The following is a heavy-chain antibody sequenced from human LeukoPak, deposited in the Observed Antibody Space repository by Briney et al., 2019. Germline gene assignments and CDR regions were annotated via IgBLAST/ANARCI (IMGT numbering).Heavy chain of an antibody. D-gene: IGHD6-6*01. V-gene: IGHV4-59*01. Sequence: SETLSLTCAVYGGSFSGYYWSWIRQPPGKGLEWIGYIYYSGSSIYNPSLKSRVTISVDTSKNQFSLKLNSVTAADTAVYFCARLSRGSSAGFDYWGQGILVTVSS. CDR2: IYYSGSS. CDR3: ARLSRGSSAGFDY. CDR1: GGSFSGYY. J-gene: IGHJ4*02.